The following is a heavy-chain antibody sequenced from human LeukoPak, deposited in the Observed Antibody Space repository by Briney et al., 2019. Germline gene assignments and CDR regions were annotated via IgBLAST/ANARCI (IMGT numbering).Heavy chain of an antibody. Sequence: PGGSLRLSCVGSGYIFSTYWMNWVRQTPGKGLEWVANIKQDGSEKYHVDSVKGRFTISRDNAKNSLHLQMDSLRVEDTAVYYCARGRECSGTGCYLPGIYWGQGILVTVSS. CDR2: IKQDGSEK. V-gene: IGHV3-7*01. CDR1: GYIFSTYW. CDR3: ARGRECSGTGCYLPGIY. D-gene: IGHD2-2*01. J-gene: IGHJ4*02.